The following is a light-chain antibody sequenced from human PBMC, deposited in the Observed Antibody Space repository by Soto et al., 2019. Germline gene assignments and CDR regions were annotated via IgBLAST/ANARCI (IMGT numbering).Light chain of an antibody. V-gene: IGKV1-5*03. CDR3: QQYNYYPRT. CDR2: KAS. CDR1: QRISSW. J-gene: IGKJ1*01. Sequence: DIQMTQSPSTLSASVGDRVTITCRASQRISSWLAWYQQKPGKAPKLLIYKASSLEGGVPSRFSGSGSGTEFTLTISSLQPDDFATYYCQQYNYYPRTFGQGTKVEIK.